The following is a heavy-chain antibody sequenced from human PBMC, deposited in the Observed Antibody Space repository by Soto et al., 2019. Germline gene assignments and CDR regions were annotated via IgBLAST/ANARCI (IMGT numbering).Heavy chain of an antibody. CDR3: ARYLGYSGYDYGLDF. Sequence: PGGSLRLSCAASGFTFSSYSMNWVRQAPGKGLEWVSSISSSSSYIYYADSVKGRFTISRDNAKNSLYLQMNSLRAEDTAVYYCARYLGYSGYDYGLDFWGQGTLVTVSS. D-gene: IGHD5-12*01. CDR1: GFTFSSYS. CDR2: ISSSSSYI. J-gene: IGHJ4*02. V-gene: IGHV3-21*01.